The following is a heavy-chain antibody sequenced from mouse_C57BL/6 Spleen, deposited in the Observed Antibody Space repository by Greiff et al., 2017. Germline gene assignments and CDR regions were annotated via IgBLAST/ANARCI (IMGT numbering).Heavy chain of an antibody. CDR2: IRNKANGYTT. CDR1: GFTFTDYY. J-gene: IGHJ2*01. Sequence: EVQGVESGGGLVQPGGSLSLSCAASGFTFTDYYMSWVRQPPGKALEWLGFIRNKANGYTTEYSASVKGRFTISRDNSQSILYLQMNALRAENSATYYSARSALRGCFDYWGQGTTLTVTS. V-gene: IGHV7-3*01. D-gene: IGHD6-1*01. CDR3: ARSALRGCFDY.